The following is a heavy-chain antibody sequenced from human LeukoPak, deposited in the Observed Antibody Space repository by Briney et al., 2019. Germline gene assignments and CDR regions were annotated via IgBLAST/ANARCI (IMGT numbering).Heavy chain of an antibody. CDR3: ARGLGELSYYFDY. CDR1: GGSISSSSYY. CDR2: IYYSGST. V-gene: IGHV4-39*07. J-gene: IGHJ4*02. Sequence: SQTLSLTCTVSGGSISSSSYYWGWIRQPPGKGLEWIGSIYYSGSTYYNPSLKSRVTISVDTSKNQFSLKLSSVTAADTAVYYCARGLGELSYYFDYWGQGTLVTVSS. D-gene: IGHD3-16*02.